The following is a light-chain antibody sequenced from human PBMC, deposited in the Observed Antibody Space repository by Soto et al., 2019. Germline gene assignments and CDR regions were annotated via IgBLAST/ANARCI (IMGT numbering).Light chain of an antibody. CDR3: QHYNSYSEA. J-gene: IGKJ1*01. V-gene: IGKV1-5*03. CDR2: KAS. Sequence: IHMTQSPSTHSGSLSDRFTMTSRASQTISSWLAWYQQKPGKAPKLLIYKASTLKSGVPSRFSGSGSGTEFTLTISSLQPDDFATYYCQHYNSYSEAFGQGTKVDIK. CDR1: QTISSW.